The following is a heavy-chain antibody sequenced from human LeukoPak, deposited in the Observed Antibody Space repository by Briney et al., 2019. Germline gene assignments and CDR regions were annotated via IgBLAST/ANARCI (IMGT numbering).Heavy chain of an antibody. J-gene: IGHJ4*02. CDR2: ISAYNGNT. CDR1: GYTFTSYG. V-gene: IGHV1-18*01. D-gene: IGHD2-15*01. Sequence: ASVTVSCMASGYTFTSYGISWVRQARGQGLEWMGWISAYNGNTNYAQKLQGRVTMTTDTSTSTAYMELRSLRSDDTAVYYCARDCSGGSCYHGTFDYWGQGTLVTVPS. CDR3: ARDCSGGSCYHGTFDY.